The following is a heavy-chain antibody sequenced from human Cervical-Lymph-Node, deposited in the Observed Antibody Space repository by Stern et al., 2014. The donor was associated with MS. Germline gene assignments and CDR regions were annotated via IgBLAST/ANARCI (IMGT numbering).Heavy chain of an antibody. CDR3: ARDTSSPERSDW. J-gene: IGHJ4*02. CDR1: GFTVSRDY. D-gene: IGHD1-1*01. Sequence: EVQLVESGGGVIQPGGSLRLSCTASGFTVSRDYMTWVRQAPGKGLEWVSLITTVGSTFYTDSVKGRCTISRDDSKNTVYLHMTSLRAEDTAMYYCARDTSSPERSDWWGQGTLVTVSS. CDR2: ITTVGST. V-gene: IGHV3-53*01.